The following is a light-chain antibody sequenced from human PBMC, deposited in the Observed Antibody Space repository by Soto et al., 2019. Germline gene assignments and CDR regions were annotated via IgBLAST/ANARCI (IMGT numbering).Light chain of an antibody. CDR1: QSVSSW. CDR3: QQYNTYST. V-gene: IGKV1-5*01. J-gene: IGKJ1*01. Sequence: DIQMTQSPSTLSASVGDRVTITCRASQSVSSWLAWYQQKPGKAPNLLIYDASSLESGVPSRFSGSGSGTEFTLTIHSLHPDDVATYYCQQYNTYSTFGQGTTVEIK. CDR2: DAS.